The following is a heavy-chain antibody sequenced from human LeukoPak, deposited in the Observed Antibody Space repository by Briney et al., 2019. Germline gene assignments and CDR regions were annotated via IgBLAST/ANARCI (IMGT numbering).Heavy chain of an antibody. CDR2: IIPIFGTA. V-gene: IGHV1-69*05. D-gene: IGHD5-24*01. Sequence: SVKVSCKASGGTFSSYAISWVRQAPRQGLEWMGGIIPIFGTANYAQKFQGRVTITTDESTSTAYMELSSLRSEDTAVYYCARGDGYIKKFDYWGQGTLVTVSS. CDR3: ARGDGYIKKFDY. CDR1: GGTFSSYA. J-gene: IGHJ4*02.